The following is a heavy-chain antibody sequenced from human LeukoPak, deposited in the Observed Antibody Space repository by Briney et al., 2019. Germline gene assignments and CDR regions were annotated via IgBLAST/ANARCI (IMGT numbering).Heavy chain of an antibody. CDR3: ARGDQYDSNAFDI. J-gene: IGHJ3*02. V-gene: IGHV1-2*02. Sequence: ASVRVSCTASGYTFTGYYMHWVRQAPGQGLEWMGWINPNSGGTNYAQKFQGRVTMTRHTSISTAYMELSRLRSDDTAVYYCARGDQYDSNAFDIWGQGTIVTVSS. CDR2: INPNSGGT. D-gene: IGHD3-3*01. CDR1: GYTFTGYY.